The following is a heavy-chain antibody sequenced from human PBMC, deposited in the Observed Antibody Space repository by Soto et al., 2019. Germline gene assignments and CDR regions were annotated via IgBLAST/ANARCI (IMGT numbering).Heavy chain of an antibody. D-gene: IGHD3-10*01. Sequence: QVQLVESGGGLVKPGGSLRLSCAASGLTFSDCYMNWIRQAPGKGLEWVSYISSSGSSINYADSVKCRFTISRDNAKNSLYLQMNSLRAEDTAMYYCARVRFGEWGYAMDVWGQGTTVTVSS. CDR1: GLTFSDCY. J-gene: IGHJ6*02. V-gene: IGHV3-11*01. CDR3: ARVRFGEWGYAMDV. CDR2: ISSSGSSI.